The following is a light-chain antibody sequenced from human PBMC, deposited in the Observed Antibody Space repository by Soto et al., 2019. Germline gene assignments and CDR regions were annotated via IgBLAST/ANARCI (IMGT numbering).Light chain of an antibody. CDR2: GAS. CDR3: QQYNNWPRT. J-gene: IGKJ1*01. V-gene: IGKV3-15*01. CDR1: QSVSSN. Sequence: EIGMTQSPATLSVSTGERATLSCRASQSVSSNLAWYQQKPGHAPRLLIYGASTRATGAPARFSGSGSGTEFTLTLSSLQSEDFAVYYCQQYNNWPRTFGQGTKVDI.